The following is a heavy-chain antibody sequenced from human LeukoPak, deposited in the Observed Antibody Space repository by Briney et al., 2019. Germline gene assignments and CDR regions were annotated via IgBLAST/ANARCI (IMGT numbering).Heavy chain of an antibody. CDR3: AKGYYDYVWGSYYFDY. J-gene: IGHJ4*02. D-gene: IGHD3-16*01. CDR1: GFTFSSYA. CDR2: ISGSGGST. V-gene: IGHV3-23*01. Sequence: GGSLRLSCAASGFTFSSYAMSLVRQAPGKGLEWVSAISGSGGSTYYADSVRGRFTISRDNSRDTLYLQMNSLRTEDTAVYYCAKGYYDYVWGSYYFDYWGQGTLVTVSS.